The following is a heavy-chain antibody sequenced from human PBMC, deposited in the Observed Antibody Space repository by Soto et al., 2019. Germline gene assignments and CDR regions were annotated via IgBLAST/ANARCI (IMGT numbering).Heavy chain of an antibody. J-gene: IGHJ6*02. CDR3: ARATFWSGYYTWDYNYGMDV. CDR2: INHSGST. CDR1: GGCFSGYY. D-gene: IGHD3-3*01. V-gene: IGHV4-34*01. Sequence: SETLSLTCAVYGGCFSGYYWSWIRQPPGKGLEWIGEINHSGSTNYNPSLKSRVTISVDTSKNQFSLKLSSVTAADTAVYYCARATFWSGYYTWDYNYGMDVWGQGTTVS.